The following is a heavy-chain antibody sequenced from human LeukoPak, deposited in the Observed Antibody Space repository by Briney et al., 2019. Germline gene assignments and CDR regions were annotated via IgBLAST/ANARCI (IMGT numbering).Heavy chain of an antibody. CDR2: INPSGGST. CDR1: GYTFTSYD. J-gene: IGHJ4*02. D-gene: IGHD1-26*01. CDR3: ARDDYSIVGAPGH. V-gene: IGHV1-46*01. Sequence: ASVKVSCKASGYTFTSYDMHWVRQAPGQGLEWMGIINPSGGSTSYAQKFQGRVTMTRDTSTSTVYMELSSLRSEDTAVYYCARDDYSIVGAPGHWGQGTLVTVSS.